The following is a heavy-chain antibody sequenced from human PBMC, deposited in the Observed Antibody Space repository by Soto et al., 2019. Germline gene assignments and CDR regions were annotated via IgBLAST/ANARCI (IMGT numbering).Heavy chain of an antibody. CDR1: RFSFSTYA. J-gene: IGHJ3*02. CDR3: ARDRSGSHEIDDSLDI. D-gene: IGHD1-26*01. CDR2: ISYDGGNE. V-gene: IGHV3-30-3*01. Sequence: QVQLVESGGGVVQPGRSLRLSCAASRFSFSTYAIHWVRQAPGKGLEWVAGISYDGGNEYYADSVMGRFTISRDNSKSTLYLKMNSLGPDDTAVYYCARDRSGSHEIDDSLDIWGRGTMVTVSS.